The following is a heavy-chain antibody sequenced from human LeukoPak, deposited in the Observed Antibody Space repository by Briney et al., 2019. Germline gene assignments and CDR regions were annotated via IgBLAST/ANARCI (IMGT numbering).Heavy chain of an antibody. CDR1: GFSFSSYG. J-gene: IGHJ3*02. D-gene: IGHD3-10*01. CDR2: IRSDGSNK. CDR3: ARVGAYDAFDI. V-gene: IGHV3-30*02. Sequence: GGSLRLSCAGSGFSFSSYGMHWVRQAPGKGLEWMAFIRSDGSNKYYADSVKGRFTISRDNSKNTLYLQMNSLRAEDTAVYYCARVGAYDAFDIWGQGTMVTVSS.